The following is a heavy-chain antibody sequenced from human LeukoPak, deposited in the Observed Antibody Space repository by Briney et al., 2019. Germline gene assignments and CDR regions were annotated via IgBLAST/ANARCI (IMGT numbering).Heavy chain of an antibody. J-gene: IGHJ1*01. D-gene: IGHD4-17*01. CDR2: INWNGGST. Sequence: PGGSLRLSCAASGFTFDDYGMSWVRQAPGKGLEWVSGINWNGGSTGYADSVKGRFTISRDNAKNSLYLQMNSLRAEDTALYYCARPDTWTTEWKYCQHWCQGTLVTVSS. CDR1: GFTFDDYG. CDR3: ARPDTWTTEWKYCQH. V-gene: IGHV3-20*04.